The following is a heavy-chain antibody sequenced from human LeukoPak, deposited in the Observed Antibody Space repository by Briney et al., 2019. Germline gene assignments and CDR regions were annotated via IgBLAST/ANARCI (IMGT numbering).Heavy chain of an antibody. Sequence: ASVKVSCKASGYTFTSYDINWVRQATGQGLEWMGWMNPNSGNTGYAQKFQGRVTITADESTSTAYMELSSLRSEDTAVYYCARDLGATTIDAFDIWGQGTMVTVSS. CDR1: GYTFTSYD. J-gene: IGHJ3*02. V-gene: IGHV1-8*01. CDR3: ARDLGATTIDAFDI. D-gene: IGHD1-26*01. CDR2: MNPNSGNT.